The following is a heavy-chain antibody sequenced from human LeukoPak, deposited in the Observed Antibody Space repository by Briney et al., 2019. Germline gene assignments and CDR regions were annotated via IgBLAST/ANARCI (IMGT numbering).Heavy chain of an antibody. J-gene: IGHJ3*02. CDR2: INPSGGST. Sequence: ASVKVSCKASGYTFTSYYMHWVRQAPGQGLEWMGIINPSGGSTSYAQKFQGRVTMTRDMSTSTVYMELSSLRSEDTAVYYCARDPVGIAVAGNAFDIWGQGTMVTVSS. V-gene: IGHV1-46*01. D-gene: IGHD6-19*01. CDR1: GYTFTSYY. CDR3: ARDPVGIAVAGNAFDI.